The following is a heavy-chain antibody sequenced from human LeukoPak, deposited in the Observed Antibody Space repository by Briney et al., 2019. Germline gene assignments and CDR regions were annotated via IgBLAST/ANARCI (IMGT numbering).Heavy chain of an antibody. Sequence: SETLSLTCAVYGGSFSGYYWSWIRQPPGKGLEWIGEINHSGSTNYNPSLKSRVTISVDTSKNQFSLKLSSVTAADTAVYYCARGPGGSSSWYLGRSMDVWGQGTTVTVSS. V-gene: IGHV4-34*01. D-gene: IGHD6-13*01. J-gene: IGHJ6*02. CDR3: ARGPGGSSSWYLGRSMDV. CDR2: INHSGST. CDR1: GGSFSGYY.